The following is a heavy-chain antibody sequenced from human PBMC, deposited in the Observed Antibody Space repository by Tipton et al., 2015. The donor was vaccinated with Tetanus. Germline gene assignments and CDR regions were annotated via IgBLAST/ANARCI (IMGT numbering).Heavy chain of an antibody. CDR1: AGSMNTYH. D-gene: IGHD5-24*01. J-gene: IGHJ4*02. Sequence: GLVKPSETLSLTCTVSAGSMNTYHWSWIRQPPGEGLEWIGYIHSSGRTNYNPSLKSRVTMSVDTSKNQFSLKLTSVTAADTAVYYCAKGDGFNPDWGQGTLVTVSS. V-gene: IGHV4-59*01. CDR3: AKGDGFNPD. CDR2: IHSSGRT.